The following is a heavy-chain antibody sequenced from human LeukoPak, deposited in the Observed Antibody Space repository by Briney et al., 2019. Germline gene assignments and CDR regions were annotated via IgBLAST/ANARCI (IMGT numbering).Heavy chain of an antibody. J-gene: IGHJ4*02. V-gene: IGHV3-23*01. CDR3: AKSQTITIFGVVVYYFDY. CDR1: GFTFSSYA. D-gene: IGHD3-3*01. CDR2: ISGSGGST. Sequence: PGGSLRLSCAASGFTFSSYAMSWVRQAPGKGLEWVSAISGSGGSTYYADSVKGRFTISRDNSKNTLYLQMNSLRAEDTAVYYCAKSQTITIFGVVVYYFDYWGQGTLVTVSS.